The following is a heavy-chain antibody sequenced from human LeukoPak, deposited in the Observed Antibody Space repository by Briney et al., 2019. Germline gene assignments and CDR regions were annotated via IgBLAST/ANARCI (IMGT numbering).Heavy chain of an antibody. CDR3: ARGLPGYGDYVGAFDI. Sequence: PGGSLRLSCTASGFTFSSYRMNWVRQAPGKGLEWVSSINSSSSYIYYADSVKGRFTIPRDDAKNSLYLQTNSLRAEDTAVYYCARGLPGYGDYVGAFDIWGQGKMVTVSS. D-gene: IGHD4-17*01. CDR2: INSSSSYI. CDR1: GFTFSSYR. V-gene: IGHV3-21*01. J-gene: IGHJ3*02.